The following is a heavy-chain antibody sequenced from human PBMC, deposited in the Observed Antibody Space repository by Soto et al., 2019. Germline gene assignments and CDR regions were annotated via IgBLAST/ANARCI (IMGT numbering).Heavy chain of an antibody. J-gene: IGHJ5*02. D-gene: IGHD1-7*01. Sequence: SETLSLTCTVSGGSISSYYWSWIRQPPGKGLEWIGYIYYSGRTNYNPSLKSRVTISVDTSKNQFSLKLSSVTAADTAVYYCARGYNCNYPGWLDPWGQGPLVTVYS. V-gene: IGHV4-59*01. CDR1: GGSISSYY. CDR3: ARGYNCNYPGWLDP. CDR2: IYYSGRT.